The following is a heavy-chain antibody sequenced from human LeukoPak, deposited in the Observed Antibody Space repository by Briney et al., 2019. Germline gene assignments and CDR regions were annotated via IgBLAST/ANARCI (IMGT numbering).Heavy chain of an antibody. Sequence: PLETLFLNCTVSGGSHSSSNYYWGWIRPPPGKGLGGIGNIYYSGSTYYNPSLKSRVTISVDTSKNQFSLKLSSVTAADTAVYYCTRDREGYSSIRWFDPWGQGTLVTVSS. J-gene: IGHJ5*02. CDR2: IYYSGST. D-gene: IGHD6-13*01. V-gene: IGHV4-39*07. CDR1: GGSHSSSNYY. CDR3: TRDREGYSSIRWFDP.